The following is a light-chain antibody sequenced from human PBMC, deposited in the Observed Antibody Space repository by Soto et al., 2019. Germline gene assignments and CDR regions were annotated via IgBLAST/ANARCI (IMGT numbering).Light chain of an antibody. CDR2: DAS. CDR1: QSISSW. CDR3: QQYNSLWT. J-gene: IGKJ1*01. Sequence: DIQMTQSPSTLSASVGDRVTITCRASQSISSWLAWYQQKPGKAPKLLIYDASSLESGLPSRLSGSGARTEFTLTISSLQPDDFATYCRQQYNSLWTCGQGTKVEIK. V-gene: IGKV1-5*01.